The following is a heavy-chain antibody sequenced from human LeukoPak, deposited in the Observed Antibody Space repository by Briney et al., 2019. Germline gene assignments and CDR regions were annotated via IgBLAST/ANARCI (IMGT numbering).Heavy chain of an antibody. Sequence: SETLSLTCTVSGGSITNYCWSWIRQPAGKGLEWIGRIYTSGSTSYNPSLKSRVTMSVDVSENQVSLKLTSVTAADTAVYYCAREGGFYRPLDYSGQGTLVTVSS. CDR3: AREGGFYRPLDY. D-gene: IGHD3-3*01. V-gene: IGHV4-4*07. J-gene: IGHJ4*02. CDR2: IYTSGST. CDR1: GGSITNYC.